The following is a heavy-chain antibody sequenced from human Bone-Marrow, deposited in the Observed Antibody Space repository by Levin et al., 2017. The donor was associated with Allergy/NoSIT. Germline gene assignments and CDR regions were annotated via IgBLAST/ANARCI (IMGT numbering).Heavy chain of an antibody. CDR3: ATVSSSAWHIES. V-gene: IGHV4-39*01. J-gene: IGHJ4*02. D-gene: IGHD6-25*01. Sequence: SQTLSLTCSVSGDSISMSSYYWGWIRQPPGKGLEWIGGIYYEGSTYYNPSLRSRVSVYIDTSRNRFSLRMESVSAADSAVYYCATVSSSAWHIESWGRGTLVTVSS. CDR2: IYYEGST. CDR1: GDSISMSSYY.